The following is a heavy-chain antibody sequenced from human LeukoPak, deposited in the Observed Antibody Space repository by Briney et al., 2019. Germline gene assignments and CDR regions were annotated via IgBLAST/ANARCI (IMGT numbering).Heavy chain of an antibody. CDR3: ARKSDYYDSSGYSLSRDAFDI. CDR1: GFTFSSYS. Sequence: PGGSLTLSCAASGFTFSSYSMNWVRQAPGKGLEWFSSISSSSSYIYYADCVKRRLTISRDNAKNSLYLQMNSLSAEATAVYYCARKSDYYDSSGYSLSRDAFDIWGQGKMVTVSS. V-gene: IGHV3-21*01. D-gene: IGHD3-22*01. J-gene: IGHJ3*02. CDR2: ISSSSSYI.